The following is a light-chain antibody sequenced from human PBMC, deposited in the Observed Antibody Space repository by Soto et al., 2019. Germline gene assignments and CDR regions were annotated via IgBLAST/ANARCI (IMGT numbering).Light chain of an antibody. CDR1: QSLSSSQ. V-gene: IGKV3-20*01. CDR2: DTS. J-gene: IGKJ5*01. Sequence: EIVLTQSPGTLFLSPGERATLSCRASQSLSSSQLAWYQHRPGQAPRLIIYDTSTRAAGIPDRFSGSGSGTDFTLTISSLQSEDFAVYYCQQYNTWRSITVGQGTRLEIK. CDR3: QQYNTWRSIT.